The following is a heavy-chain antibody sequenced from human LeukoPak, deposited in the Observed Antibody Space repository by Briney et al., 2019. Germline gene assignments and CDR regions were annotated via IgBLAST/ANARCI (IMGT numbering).Heavy chain of an antibody. CDR3: AKIYYDSSGQDVCDY. V-gene: IGHV3-30*18. J-gene: IGHJ4*02. D-gene: IGHD3-22*01. Sequence: PGRSLRLSCAASGFTFSSYGMHWVRQAPGKGLEWVAVISYDGSNKYYADSVKGRFTISRDNSKNTLYLQMNSLRAEDTAVYYCAKIYYDSSGQDVCDYWGQGTLVTVSS. CDR2: ISYDGSNK. CDR1: GFTFSSYG.